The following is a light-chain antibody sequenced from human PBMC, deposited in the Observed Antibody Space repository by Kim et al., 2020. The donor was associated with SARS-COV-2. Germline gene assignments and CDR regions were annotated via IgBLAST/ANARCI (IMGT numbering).Light chain of an antibody. CDR2: EVS. Sequence: GHSVTISCTGTSSDVGGYNHVSWYQQHPGKAPKVMIYEVSKRPSGVPDRFSGSKSGNTASLTVSGLQAEDEADYYCSSYAGSNNWVFGGGTQLTVL. CDR1: SSDVGGYNH. CDR3: SSYAGSNNWV. V-gene: IGLV2-8*01. J-gene: IGLJ3*02.